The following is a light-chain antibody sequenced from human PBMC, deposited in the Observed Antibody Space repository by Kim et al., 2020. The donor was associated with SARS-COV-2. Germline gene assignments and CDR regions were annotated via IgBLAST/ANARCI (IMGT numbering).Light chain of an antibody. V-gene: IGKV4-1*01. Sequence: TINCKSSQSVLYSSNNKNYLALYQQKAGRPPKLHFYWTSTRESGVPDRFSGSGSETDFTLTISSLQAEDVAVYYCQQYYPTPRSTFGQGTKVDIK. CDR2: WTS. J-gene: IGKJ1*01. CDR1: QSVLYSSNNKNY. CDR3: QQYYPTPRST.